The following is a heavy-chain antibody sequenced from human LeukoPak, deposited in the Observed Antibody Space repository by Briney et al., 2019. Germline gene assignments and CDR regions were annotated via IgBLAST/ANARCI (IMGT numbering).Heavy chain of an antibody. CDR1: GFTFSSYG. J-gene: IGHJ4*02. Sequence: GGSLRPSCAASGFTFSSYGMHWVRQAPGKGLEWVAFIRYDGSNKYYADSVKGRFTISRDNSKNTLYLQMNSLRAEDTAVYYCAKDGREGYSGYDYADYWGQGTLVTVSS. CDR2: IRYDGSNK. D-gene: IGHD5-12*01. V-gene: IGHV3-30*02. CDR3: AKDGREGYSGYDYADY.